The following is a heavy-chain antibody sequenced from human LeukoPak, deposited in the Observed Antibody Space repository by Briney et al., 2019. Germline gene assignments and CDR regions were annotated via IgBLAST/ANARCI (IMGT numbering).Heavy chain of an antibody. CDR1: GFTFSSYA. Sequence: GGSLRLSCEASGFTFSSYAMSWVRQAPGKGLAWVSVISSSADSTYYADSVKGRFTISRDNAKDTLYMQMNGLRVEDTAVYYCARVSIRTQNFDYWGQGTRVTVSS. CDR3: ARVSIRTQNFDY. V-gene: IGHV3-23*01. CDR2: ISSSADST. J-gene: IGHJ4*02. D-gene: IGHD2-21*01.